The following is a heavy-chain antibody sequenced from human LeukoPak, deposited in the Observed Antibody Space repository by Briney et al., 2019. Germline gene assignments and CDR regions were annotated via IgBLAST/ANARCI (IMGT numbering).Heavy chain of an antibody. V-gene: IGHV3-7*01. Sequence: LPGGSLRLSCAASGFTFSSYWMSWVRQAPGKGLEWVANIKKDGREKYYVDSVKGRFTISRDNAKKSVYLHMSSLSAEDTALYYCARLSAYYYGSYFYYYMDVWGKGTTVTVSS. CDR2: IKKDGREK. CDR3: ARLSAYYYGSYFYYYMDV. CDR1: GFTFSSYW. D-gene: IGHD3-10*01. J-gene: IGHJ6*03.